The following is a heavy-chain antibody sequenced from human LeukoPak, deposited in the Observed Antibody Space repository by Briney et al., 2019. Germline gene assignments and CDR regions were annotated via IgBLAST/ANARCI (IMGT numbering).Heavy chain of an antibody. CDR3: ARGVPDALVEYFQH. D-gene: IGHD2-8*01. J-gene: IGHJ1*01. V-gene: IGHV3-11*06. Sequence: GGSLRLSCAASGFTFSDYYMSWIRQAPGKGLEWVSYISSSSSYTNYADPVKGRLTISRDNDKNSMYLQMNSLRPEDTAVYYCARGVPDALVEYFQHWGQGTLVTVSS. CDR2: ISSSSSYT. CDR1: GFTFSDYY.